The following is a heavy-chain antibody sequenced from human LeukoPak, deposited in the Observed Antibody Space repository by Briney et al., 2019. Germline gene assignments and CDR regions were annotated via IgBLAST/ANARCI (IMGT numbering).Heavy chain of an antibody. V-gene: IGHV1-69*01. Sequence: XXXSXXISWXRQAPGXGLEWMXGIIPIFGTANYAQKFQGRVTITADESTSTAYMELSSLRSEDTAVYYCARLYSSSWYNWFDPWGQGTLVTVSS. D-gene: IGHD6-13*01. CDR2: IIPIFGTA. CDR3: ARLYSSSWYNWFDP. J-gene: IGHJ5*02. CDR1: XXXSXX.